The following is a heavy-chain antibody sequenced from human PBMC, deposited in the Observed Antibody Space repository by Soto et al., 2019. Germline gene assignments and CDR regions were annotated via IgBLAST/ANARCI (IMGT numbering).Heavy chain of an antibody. CDR1: GDTFIDYY. J-gene: IGHJ4*02. D-gene: IGHD2-21*02. CDR2: VSPSGGHT. V-gene: IGHV1-46*01. Sequence: QVQLVQSGAEVKKPGASVKVSCKASGDTFIDYYIHWVRQATGQGVEWMGTVSPSGGHTTYAQHFLGRMTMTRDTSTSTLYMELTSLTSEDTAVYYCARGGHVVVVTAALDYWGQGTLVTVSS. CDR3: ARGGHVVVVTAALDY.